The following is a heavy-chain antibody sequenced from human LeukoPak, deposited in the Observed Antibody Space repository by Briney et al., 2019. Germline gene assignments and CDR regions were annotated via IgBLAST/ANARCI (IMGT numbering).Heavy chain of an antibody. CDR3: ARVITMIVVVIREIDY. CDR1: GGTFISYA. CDR2: IIPIFGTA. D-gene: IGHD3-22*01. Sequence: ASVKVSCKASGGTFISYAISWVRQAPGQGLEWMGGIIPIFGTANYAQKFQGRVTITADESTSTAYMELSSLRSEDTAMYYCARVITMIVVVIREIDYWGQGTLVTVSS. V-gene: IGHV1-69*13. J-gene: IGHJ4*02.